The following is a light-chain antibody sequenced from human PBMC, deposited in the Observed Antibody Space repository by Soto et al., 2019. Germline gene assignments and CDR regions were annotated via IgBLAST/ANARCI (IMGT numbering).Light chain of an antibody. V-gene: IGKV1-39*01. CDR2: AAS. CDR1: ETIRTY. Sequence: DIQMTQSPSSLSASVGDRVTISCRASETIRTYLNWYQQKPGKAPNLLIYAASSLQSGVPSRFSGSGSGTDFTLTISSLQTEDFAIYYCQQSYSSLYTFGQGTKLEIK. J-gene: IGKJ2*01. CDR3: QQSYSSLYT.